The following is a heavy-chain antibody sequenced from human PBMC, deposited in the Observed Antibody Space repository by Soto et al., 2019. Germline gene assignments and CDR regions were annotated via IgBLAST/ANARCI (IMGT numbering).Heavy chain of an antibody. V-gene: IGHV3-13*01. Sequence: EVQLVESGGGLVQPGGSLRLSCAASGFTFSAYDMHWVRQPTGKGLEWVSAIGTLHDTYYPDSVKGRFTISRENAKNSLYLQRNSLATGDTAVYYCARQACYWHGGGGWFDPWGQGTLVTVSS. D-gene: IGHD2-15*01. CDR2: IGTLHDT. CDR3: ARQACYWHGGGGWFDP. CDR1: GFTFSAYD. J-gene: IGHJ5*02.